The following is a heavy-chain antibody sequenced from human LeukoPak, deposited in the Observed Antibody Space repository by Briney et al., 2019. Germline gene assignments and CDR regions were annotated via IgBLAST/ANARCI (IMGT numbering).Heavy chain of an antibody. J-gene: IGHJ4*02. CDR1: GGSISSYY. V-gene: IGHV4-59*01. D-gene: IGHD5-24*01. Sequence: SETLSLTCTVSGGSISSYYWSWIRQPPGKGLEWIGYIYYSGSTNYNPSLKSRVTISVDTSKNQFSLKLSLVTAADTAVYYCARVEMALFDYWGQGTLVTVSS. CDR3: ARVEMALFDY. CDR2: IYYSGST.